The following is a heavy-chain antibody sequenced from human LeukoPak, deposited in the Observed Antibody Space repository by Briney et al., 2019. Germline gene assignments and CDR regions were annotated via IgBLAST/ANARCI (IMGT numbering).Heavy chain of an antibody. Sequence: GGSLRLSCAASGFTFSSYGMHWVRQAPGKGLEWVALIWYDGGNKYYADSVKGRFTISRDNSRNTLYLQMNSLTAEDTAVYYCARDIEEGRGDLRLGFDSWGQGTLVTVSS. V-gene: IGHV3-33*01. CDR2: IWYDGGNK. CDR1: GFTFSSYG. D-gene: IGHD7-27*01. CDR3: ARDIEEGRGDLRLGFDS. J-gene: IGHJ4*02.